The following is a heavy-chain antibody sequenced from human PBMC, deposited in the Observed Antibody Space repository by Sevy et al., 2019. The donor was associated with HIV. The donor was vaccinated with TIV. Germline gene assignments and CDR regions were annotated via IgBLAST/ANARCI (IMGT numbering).Heavy chain of an antibody. J-gene: IGHJ4*02. CDR2: IYHSGST. CDR1: GYSISSGYY. CDR3: ARAPGVTTRNPRDY. D-gene: IGHD4-4*01. V-gene: IGHV4-38-2*02. Sequence: SETLSLTCTVSGYSISSGYYWGWIRQPPGKGLEWIGSIYHSGSTYYNPSLKSRVTISVDTSKNQFSLKLSSVTAADTAVYYCARAPGVTTRNPRDYWGQGTLVTVSS.